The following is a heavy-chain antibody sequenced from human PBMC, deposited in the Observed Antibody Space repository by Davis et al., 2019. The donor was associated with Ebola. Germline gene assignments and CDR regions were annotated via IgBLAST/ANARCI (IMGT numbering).Heavy chain of an antibody. V-gene: IGHV1-46*01. J-gene: IGHJ6*02. CDR1: GYTFTSYY. D-gene: IGHD3-22*01. Sequence: ASVKVSCKASGYTFTSYYMHWVRQAPGQGLEWMGIINPSGGSTSYAQKFQGRVTMTRDTSTSTAYMELSSLRSEDTAVYYCARERRYYDNSGYYYYYGMDVWGQGTTVTVSS. CDR2: INPSGGST. CDR3: ARERRYYDNSGYYYYYGMDV.